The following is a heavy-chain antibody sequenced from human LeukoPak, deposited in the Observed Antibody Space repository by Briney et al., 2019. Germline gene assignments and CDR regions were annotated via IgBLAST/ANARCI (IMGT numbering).Heavy chain of an antibody. J-gene: IGHJ3*02. CDR2: ISSSGSTI. D-gene: IGHD1-1*01. CDR3: ARDSAGGWNDGTAHDAFDI. CDR1: GFTFSSYE. V-gene: IGHV3-48*03. Sequence: QPGGSLRLSCAASGFTFSSYEMNWVRQAPGKGLEWVSYISSSGSTIYYADSVKGRFTISRDNSKNTLYLQMNSLRAEDTAVYYCARDSAGGWNDGTAHDAFDIWGQGTMVTVSS.